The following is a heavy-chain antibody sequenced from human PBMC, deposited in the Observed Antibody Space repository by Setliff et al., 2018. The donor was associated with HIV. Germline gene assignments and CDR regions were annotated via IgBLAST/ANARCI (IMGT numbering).Heavy chain of an antibody. J-gene: IGHJ4*02. CDR1: GLTFSDYY. V-gene: IGHV3-11*04. Sequence: GSLRLSCAASGLTFSDYYMTWIRQAPGKGLEWVSYITGGGDTINYADSVKGRFTISRDNAKNSLFLQMNSLRVEDTAVYYCARANYGFDYWGQGTLVTVSS. CDR2: ITGGGDTI. D-gene: IGHD4-17*01. CDR3: ARANYGFDY.